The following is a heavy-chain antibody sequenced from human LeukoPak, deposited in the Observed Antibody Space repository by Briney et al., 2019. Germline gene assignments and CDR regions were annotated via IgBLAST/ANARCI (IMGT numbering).Heavy chain of an antibody. CDR2: IYYSGST. Sequence: PSETLSLTCTVSGGSISSYYWSWVRQPPGKGLEWIGYIYYSGSTNYNPSLKSRVTISVDTSKNQFSLKLGSVTAADTAVYYCARAYDSSGYFFDYWGQGTLVTVSS. J-gene: IGHJ4*02. V-gene: IGHV4-59*12. D-gene: IGHD3-22*01. CDR1: GGSISSYY. CDR3: ARAYDSSGYFFDY.